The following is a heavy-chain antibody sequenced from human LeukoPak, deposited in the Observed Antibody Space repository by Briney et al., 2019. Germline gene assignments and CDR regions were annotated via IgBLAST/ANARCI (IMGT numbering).Heavy chain of an antibody. D-gene: IGHD4-17*01. CDR3: ARAYYGDYPDDAFDI. Sequence: ASVNVSCKASGYTFTSYGISWVRQAPGQGREGMGWISAYNGNTNYAQKLQGRVTMTTDTSTSTAYMELRSLRSDDTAVYYCARAYYGDYPDDAFDIWGQGTMVTVSS. V-gene: IGHV1-18*01. CDR1: GYTFTSYG. CDR2: ISAYNGNT. J-gene: IGHJ3*02.